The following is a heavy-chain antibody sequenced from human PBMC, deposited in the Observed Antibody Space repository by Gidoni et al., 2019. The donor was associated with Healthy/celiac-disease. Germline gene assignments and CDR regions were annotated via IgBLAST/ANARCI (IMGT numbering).Heavy chain of an antibody. Sequence: QVQLVQSGAEVKKPGASVKVSCQASGYTFTGYYMHWVRQAPGQGLEWMGWINPNSGGTNYAQKFQGWVTMTRDTSISTAYMELSRLRSDDTAVYYCARGPGNSSGWSPLDVWGQGTTVTVSS. J-gene: IGHJ6*02. CDR3: ARGPGNSSGWSPLDV. D-gene: IGHD6-19*01. V-gene: IGHV1-2*04. CDR2: INPNSGGT. CDR1: GYTFTGYY.